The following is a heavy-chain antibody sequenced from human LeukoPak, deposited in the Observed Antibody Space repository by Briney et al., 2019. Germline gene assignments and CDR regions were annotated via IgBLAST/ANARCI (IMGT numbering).Heavy chain of an antibody. CDR2: INPNSGGT. D-gene: IGHD3-9*01. CDR1: GYTFTGYY. Sequence: ASVKVSCKASGYTFTGYYMHWVRQAPGQGLEWMGWINPNSGGTNYAQKFQCRVTMTRDTSISTAYMELSRLRSDDTAVYYCAREMTYYDIWTGGGWFDPWGQGTLVTVSS. CDR3: AREMTYYDIWTGGGWFDP. J-gene: IGHJ5*02. V-gene: IGHV1-2*02.